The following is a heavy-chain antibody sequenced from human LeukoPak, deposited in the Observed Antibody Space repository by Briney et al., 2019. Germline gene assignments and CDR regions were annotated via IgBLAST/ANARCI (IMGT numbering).Heavy chain of an antibody. V-gene: IGHV4-39*01. J-gene: IGHJ4*02. Sequence: PSETLSLTCTVSGGSISSSNYYWGWIRQPPGKGLEWIGSISYSGSTHYNPSLKSRVTISVDTSKNQSSLKLSSMTATDTAVYHCARGTHYYDSGGCGYFDYWGQGTLVTVSS. CDR2: ISYSGST. D-gene: IGHD3-22*01. CDR1: GGSISSSNYY. CDR3: ARGTHYYDSGGCGYFDY.